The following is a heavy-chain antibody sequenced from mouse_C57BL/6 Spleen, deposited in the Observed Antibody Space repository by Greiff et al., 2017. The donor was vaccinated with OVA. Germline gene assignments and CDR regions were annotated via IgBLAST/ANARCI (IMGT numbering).Heavy chain of an antibody. J-gene: IGHJ2*01. CDR2: ISDGGSYT. V-gene: IGHV5-4*01. Sequence: EVKLMESGGGLVKPGGSLKLSCAASGFTFSSYAMSWVRQTPEKRLEWVATISDGGSYTYYPDNVKGRFTISRDNAKNNLYLQMSHLKSEDTAMYYCARDRANWDFFDYWGQGTTLTVSS. CDR3: ARDRANWDFFDY. D-gene: IGHD4-1*01. CDR1: GFTFSSYA.